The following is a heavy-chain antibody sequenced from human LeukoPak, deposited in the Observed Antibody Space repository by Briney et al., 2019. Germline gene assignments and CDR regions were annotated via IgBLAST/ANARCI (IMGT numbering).Heavy chain of an antibody. V-gene: IGHV4-59*01. Sequence: PSETLSLTCTLSSGSLSSYYWSWIRQPPGKGLDKIGYIYHCGNTNYNPSLKSRVTISLDTSKNQFYLKFTSVTPADTAVYHCARDKDGLRGGWFDPWGQGTLVTVSS. CDR2: IYHCGNT. CDR3: ARDKDGLRGGWFDP. CDR1: SGSLSSYY. D-gene: IGHD4-17*01. J-gene: IGHJ5*02.